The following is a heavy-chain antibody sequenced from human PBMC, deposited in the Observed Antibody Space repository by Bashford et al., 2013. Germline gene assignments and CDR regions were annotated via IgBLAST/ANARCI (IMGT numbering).Heavy chain of an antibody. J-gene: IGHJ5*02. CDR3: ARVPYYDFWSGYYSMSWFDP. D-gene: IGHD3-3*01. CDR1: GGSISSGGYY. CDR2: IYYSGST. Sequence: SETLSLTCTVSGGSISSGGYYWSWIRQHPGKGLEWIGYIYYSGSTYYNPSLKSRVTISVDTSKNQFSLKLSSVTAADTAVYYCARVPYYDFWSGYYSMSWFDPWGQGTLVTVSS. V-gene: IGHV4-31*03.